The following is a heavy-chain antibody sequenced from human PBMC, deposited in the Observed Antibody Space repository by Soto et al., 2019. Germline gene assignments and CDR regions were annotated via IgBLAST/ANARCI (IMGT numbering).Heavy chain of an antibody. CDR1: GYTFTSYG. V-gene: IGHV1-18*04. CDR2: ISAYNGNT. J-gene: IGHJ3*02. Sequence: ASVKVSCKASGYTFTSYGISWVRLAPGQGLEWMGWISAYNGNTNYAQKLQGRVTMTTDTSTSTAYMELRSLRSDDTAVYYCARDRYFDWLLSRHQYDAFDIWGQGTMVTVSS. CDR3: ARDRYFDWLLSRHQYDAFDI. D-gene: IGHD3-9*01.